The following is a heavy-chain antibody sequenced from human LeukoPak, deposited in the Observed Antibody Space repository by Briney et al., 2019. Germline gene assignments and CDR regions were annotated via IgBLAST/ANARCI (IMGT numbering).Heavy chain of an antibody. Sequence: GGSLRHSCAASGFTLSSYGMHGVRPAPGKGLEWVAVIYYDGSNNYYAESVKGRFTISRDNSKNALYLQMNSLRAEDTAVYYCAKDIISGWDAEYFQHWGQGTLVTVSS. J-gene: IGHJ1*01. D-gene: IGHD6-19*01. V-gene: IGHV3-30*18. CDR2: IYYDGSNN. CDR1: GFTLSSYG. CDR3: AKDIISGWDAEYFQH.